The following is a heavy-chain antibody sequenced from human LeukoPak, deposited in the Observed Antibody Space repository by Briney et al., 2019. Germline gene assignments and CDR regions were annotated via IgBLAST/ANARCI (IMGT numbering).Heavy chain of an antibody. CDR1: GGTFSSYA. Sequence: SVKVSCKASGGTFSSYAINWVRQAPGQGLEWMGGIISIFGTVNYAQKFQGRVTITADESTSTAYMELSSLRSEDTAVYYCEREGVGGTLKYQLLKYWFDPWGQGTLVTVSS. J-gene: IGHJ5*02. CDR3: EREGVGGTLKYQLLKYWFDP. V-gene: IGHV1-69*13. CDR2: IISIFGTV. D-gene: IGHD2-2*01.